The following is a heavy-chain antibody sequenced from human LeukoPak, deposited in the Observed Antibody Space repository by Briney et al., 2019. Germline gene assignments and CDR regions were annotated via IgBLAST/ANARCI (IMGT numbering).Heavy chain of an antibody. J-gene: IGHJ5*02. CDR2: INPNSGGT. CDR3: GRERQWLENWFDP. CDR1: GYTFTGYY. V-gene: IGHV1-2*06. Sequence: ASVKVSCKASGYTFTGYYMHWVRQAPGQGLEWMGRINPNSGGTNYAQKFQGRVTMTRDTSISTAYMELSRLRSDDTAVYYCGRERQWLENWFDPWGQGTLVTVSS. D-gene: IGHD6-19*01.